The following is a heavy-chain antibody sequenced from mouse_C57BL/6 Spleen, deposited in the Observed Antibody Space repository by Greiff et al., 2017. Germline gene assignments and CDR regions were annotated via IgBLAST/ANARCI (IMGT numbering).Heavy chain of an antibody. CDR2: IHPNSGST. Sequence: QVQLQQPGAELVKPGASVKLSCKASGYTFTSYWMHWVKQRPGQGLEWIGMIHPNSGSTNYNEKFKSKATLTVDKSSSTAYMQLSSLTSADSAVYYCSTVVGRYYAMDYWGQGTSVTVSS. V-gene: IGHV1-64*01. CDR1: GYTFTSYW. D-gene: IGHD1-1*01. J-gene: IGHJ4*01. CDR3: STVVGRYYAMDY.